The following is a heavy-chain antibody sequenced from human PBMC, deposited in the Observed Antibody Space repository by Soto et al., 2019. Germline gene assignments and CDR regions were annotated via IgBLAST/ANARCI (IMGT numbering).Heavy chain of an antibody. J-gene: IGHJ6*02. CDR3: AREEGLMVRGVIGYYAMDV. CDR2: TRNKANTYTT. Sequence: GGSLRLSCAASGFTFSDHYMDWVRQAPGKGLEWVGRTRNKANTYTTEYAASVEDRFTISRDDSKNSLFLQLNSLKTEDTAVYYCAREEGLMVRGVIGYYAMDVWGQGTTVTVSS. CDR1: GFTFSDHY. D-gene: IGHD3-10*01. V-gene: IGHV3-72*01.